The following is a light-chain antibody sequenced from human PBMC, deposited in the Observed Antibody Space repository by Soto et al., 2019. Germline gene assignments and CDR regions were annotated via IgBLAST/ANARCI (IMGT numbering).Light chain of an antibody. CDR3: QQYNSDLGIT. J-gene: IGKJ5*01. V-gene: IGKV1-5*03. Sequence: DIQMTQSPSTLSASAGDRVTITCRASQSISPWLAWYQQKPGKAPNLLIYAVSSLETGVPSRFSGSGAGTEFTLTISSLQPDDFATYYCQQYNSDLGITFGQGTRLEIK. CDR1: QSISPW. CDR2: AVS.